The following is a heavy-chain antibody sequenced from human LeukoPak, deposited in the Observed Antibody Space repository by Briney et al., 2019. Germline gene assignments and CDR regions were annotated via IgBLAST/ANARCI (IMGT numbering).Heavy chain of an antibody. Sequence: SETLSLTCAVYCGSFSWYYWRWIRQSPGKGPEGIGEIKYTGSTNYNPSAKSPVTISGDRSKNQFSLHLRSGTGVDTAVYCCAKLGYCCGGSCNPYCQLWGRDTVVSVFS. CDR3: AKLGYCCGGSCNPYCQL. CDR1: CGSFSWYY. D-gene: IGHD2-15*01. J-gene: IGHJ1*01. V-gene: IGHV4-34*01. CDR2: IKYTGST.